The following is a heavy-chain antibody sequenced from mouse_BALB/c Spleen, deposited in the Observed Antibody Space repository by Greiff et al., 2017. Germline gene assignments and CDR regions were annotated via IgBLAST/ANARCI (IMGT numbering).Heavy chain of an antibody. J-gene: IGHJ2*01. V-gene: IGHV3-6*02. CDR3: ARGIDY. Sequence: DVQLQESGPGFVKPSQSLSLTCSVTGYSFTSGYYWNWIRQFPGNKLEWRGYISYDGSNNYNPSLKNRISITRDTSKNQFFLKLNSVTTEDTATYYCARGIDYWGQGTTLTVSS. CDR1: GYSFTSGYY. CDR2: ISYDGSN.